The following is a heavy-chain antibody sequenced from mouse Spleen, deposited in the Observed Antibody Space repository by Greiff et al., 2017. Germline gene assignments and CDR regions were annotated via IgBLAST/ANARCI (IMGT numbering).Heavy chain of an antibody. CDR2: ISSGGSYT. CDR3: ARHGGAWCAH. V-gene: IGHV5-9*02. J-gene: IGHJ3*01. Sequence: EVQVVESGGGLVKPGGSLKLSCAASGFAFSSYDMSWVRQTPEKRLEWVATISSGGSYTYYPDSVKGRFTISRDNARNTLYLQMSSLRSEDTALYYCARHGGAWCAHWGQGTRVTVSA. CDR1: GFAFSSYD.